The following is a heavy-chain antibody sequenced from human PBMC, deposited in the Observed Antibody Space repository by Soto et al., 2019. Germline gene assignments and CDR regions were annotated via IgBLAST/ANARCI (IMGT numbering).Heavy chain of an antibody. CDR3: ARQIYDSDTGPNFQYYFDS. CDR1: GYSFAGYW. CDR2: IDPSDSQT. D-gene: IGHD3-22*01. J-gene: IGHJ4*02. Sequence: PGEPLKISGKGSGYSFAGYWITWVGQRPGKGLGWMGRIDPSDSQTYYSPSFRGHVTISVTKSITTVFLQWSSLRASDTAMYYCARQIYDSDTGPNFQYYFDSWGQGTPVTVSS. V-gene: IGHV5-10-1*01.